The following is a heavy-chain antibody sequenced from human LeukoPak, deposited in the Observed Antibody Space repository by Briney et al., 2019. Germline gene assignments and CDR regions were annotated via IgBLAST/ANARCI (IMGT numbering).Heavy chain of an antibody. CDR3: ASGDILTGYYTYPIDY. V-gene: IGHV1-2*02. CDR2: INPNSGGT. J-gene: IGHJ4*02. CDR1: GYTFTGYY. D-gene: IGHD3-9*01. Sequence: GASVKVSCKASGYTFTGYYIHWVRQAPGQGLEWMGWINPNSGGTNYAQKFQGRVTMTRDTSISTAYMELSRLRSEDTAVYYCASGDILTGYYTYPIDYWGQGTLVTVSS.